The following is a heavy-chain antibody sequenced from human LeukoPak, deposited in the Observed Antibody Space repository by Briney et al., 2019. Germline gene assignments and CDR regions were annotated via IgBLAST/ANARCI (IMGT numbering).Heavy chain of an antibody. CDR3: AREYYYDRKDAFDI. CDR1: GGSISSYY. Sequence: SETLSLTCTVSGGSISSYYWSWIRQPPGKGLEWIGEINHSGSTNYNPSLKSRVTISVDTSKNQFSLKLSSVTAADTAVYYCAREYYYDRKDAFDIWGQGTMVTVSS. CDR2: INHSGST. V-gene: IGHV4-34*01. D-gene: IGHD3-22*01. J-gene: IGHJ3*02.